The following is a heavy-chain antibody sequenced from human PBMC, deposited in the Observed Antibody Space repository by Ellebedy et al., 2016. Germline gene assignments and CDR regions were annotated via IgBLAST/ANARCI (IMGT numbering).Heavy chain of an antibody. CDR1: GFNFGDYY. CDR3: AREATGTDY. CDR2: ISSSGTNI. V-gene: IGHV3-11*01. J-gene: IGHJ4*02. D-gene: IGHD3-9*01. Sequence: GGSLRLSCAASGFNFGDYYMSWIRQAPGKGLEWVSYISSSGTNIYYADSVKGRFTISRDNANKSLFLQMNTVRAEDTAVYYCAREATGTDYWGQGTQVTVSS.